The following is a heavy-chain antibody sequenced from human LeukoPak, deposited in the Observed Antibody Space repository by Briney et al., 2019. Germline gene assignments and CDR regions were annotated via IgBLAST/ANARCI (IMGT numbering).Heavy chain of an antibody. Sequence: GRSLRLSCAASGFTFSSYGMHWVRQAPGRGLEWVAVIWYYGSNKYYADSVKGRFTISRDNSKNTLYLQMNSLRAEDTAVYYCARPYYDSSGYYYWGNAFDIWGQGTMVTVSS. V-gene: IGHV3-33*01. CDR1: GFTFSSYG. CDR3: ARPYYDSSGYYYWGNAFDI. CDR2: IWYYGSNK. D-gene: IGHD3-22*01. J-gene: IGHJ3*02.